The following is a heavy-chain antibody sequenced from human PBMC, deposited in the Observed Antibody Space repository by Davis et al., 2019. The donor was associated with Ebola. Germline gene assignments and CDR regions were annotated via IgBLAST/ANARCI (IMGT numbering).Heavy chain of an antibody. V-gene: IGHV4-59*12. CDR3: ARGDSYYDPGGYYAGPEAPDH. Sequence: SETLSLTCTVSGDSFNNYYWSWIRQPPGKGLEWIGYYYYTGSTHYSPSLKSRVTISIDTSKNQFSLHLSSVTAADTAVYYCARGDSYYDPGGYYAGPEAPDHWGQGTLVSVSS. D-gene: IGHD3-22*01. J-gene: IGHJ4*02. CDR2: YYYTGST. CDR1: GDSFNNYY.